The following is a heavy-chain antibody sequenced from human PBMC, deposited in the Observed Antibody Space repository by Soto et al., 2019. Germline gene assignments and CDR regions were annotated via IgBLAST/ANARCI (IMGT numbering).Heavy chain of an antibody. J-gene: IGHJ4*02. CDR1: GFTFSSYG. CDR2: INPDSGVT. V-gene: IGHV1-2*02. Sequence: GGSLRLSCAASGFTFSSYGMSWVRQAPGKGLEWVGWINPDSGVTQYAQKYQGRVTMTSDTSIRTAYMDLTGLTSDDTAVYFCARDPSDSSGNYDYWGQGTLVTVSS. D-gene: IGHD3-22*01. CDR3: ARDPSDSSGNYDY.